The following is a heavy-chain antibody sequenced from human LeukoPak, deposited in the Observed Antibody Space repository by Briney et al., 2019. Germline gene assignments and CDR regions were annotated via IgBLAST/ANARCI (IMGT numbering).Heavy chain of an antibody. CDR2: VYSSGST. J-gene: IGHJ4*02. D-gene: IGHD3-3*01. V-gene: IGHV4-4*09. CDR1: GDSISTYH. CDR3: ARPADDDFWSGYAY. Sequence: SETLSLTCSVSGDSISTYHWSWIRQPPGKGLEWIGYVYSSGSTYYSPSLNSRVTISVDASKNQSSLKLSSVTAADTAVYYCARPADDDFWSGYAYWGQGTLVTVSS.